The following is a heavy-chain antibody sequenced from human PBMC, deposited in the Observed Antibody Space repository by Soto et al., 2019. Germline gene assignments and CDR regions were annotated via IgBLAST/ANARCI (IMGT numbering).Heavy chain of an antibody. CDR2: IYYSGST. J-gene: IGHJ6*02. Sequence: SETLSLTCTVSGGSISSSSYYWGWIRQPPGKGLEWIGSIYYSGSTYYNPSLKSRVTISVDTSKNQFSLKLSSVTAADTAVYYCAADXFWSGYSLSYYYYGMDVWGQGTTVTVSS. CDR3: AADXFWSGYSLSYYYYGMDV. V-gene: IGHV4-39*01. D-gene: IGHD3-3*01. CDR1: GGSISSSSYY.